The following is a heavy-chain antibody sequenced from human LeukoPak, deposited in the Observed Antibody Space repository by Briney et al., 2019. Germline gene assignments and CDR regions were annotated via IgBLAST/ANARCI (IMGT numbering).Heavy chain of an antibody. CDR2: ISSSSSYI. J-gene: IGHJ4*02. CDR1: GFTFSSYS. D-gene: IGHD6-13*01. V-gene: IGHV3-21*01. Sequence: PGGSLRLSCAASGFTFSSYSMNWVRQAPGKGLEWASSISSSSSYIYYADSVKGRFTISRDNAKNSLYLQMNSLRAEDTAVYYCARVWDSSSWYGGVDYWGQGTLVTVSS. CDR3: ARVWDSSSWYGGVDY.